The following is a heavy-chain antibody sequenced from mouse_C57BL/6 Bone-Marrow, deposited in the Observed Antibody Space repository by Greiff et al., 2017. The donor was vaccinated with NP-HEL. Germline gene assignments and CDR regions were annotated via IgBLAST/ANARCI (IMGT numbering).Heavy chain of an antibody. CDR3: ARLRAGYWYFDV. CDR1: EYEFPSHD. CDR2: INSDGGST. D-gene: IGHD3-1*01. V-gene: IGHV5-2*01. Sequence: EVQGVESGGGLVQPGESLKLSCESNEYEFPSHDMSWVRKTPEKRLELVAAINSDGGSTYYSDTMARRFIISRDNNKKTLYLQMSNLRSEDTALYYCARLRAGYWYFDVWGTGTTVTVSS. J-gene: IGHJ1*03.